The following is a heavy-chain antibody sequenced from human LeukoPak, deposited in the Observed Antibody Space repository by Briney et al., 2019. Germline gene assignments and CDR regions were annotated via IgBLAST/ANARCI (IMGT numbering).Heavy chain of an antibody. CDR2: LSQTGSDI. CDR3: TRGHWGLDY. J-gene: IGHJ4*02. Sequence: PGGSLRLSCTASGLTLSNHYMTWIRQAPGKGLEYLSYLSQTGSDIFYADSVKGRFSVSRDNAKNSLYLQMNSLRADDTAVYHCTRGHWGLDYWGQGTLVTVSS. D-gene: IGHD7-27*01. V-gene: IGHV3-11*01. CDR1: GLTLSNHY.